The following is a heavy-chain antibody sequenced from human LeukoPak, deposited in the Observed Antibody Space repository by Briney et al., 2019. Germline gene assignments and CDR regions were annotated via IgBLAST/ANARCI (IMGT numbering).Heavy chain of an antibody. CDR1: GYSFTNYW. Sequence: GESLKISCEASGYSFTNYWIGWVRQMPGKGLEWMGIIYPGDSDTRYSPSFQGQVTISADKSISTAYLQWSSLKASDTAMYYCAMSPPSSYCTSTSCYPRHFDYWGQGTLVTVSS. J-gene: IGHJ4*02. V-gene: IGHV5-51*01. CDR3: AMSPPSSYCTSTSCYPRHFDY. D-gene: IGHD2-2*01. CDR2: IYPGDSDT.